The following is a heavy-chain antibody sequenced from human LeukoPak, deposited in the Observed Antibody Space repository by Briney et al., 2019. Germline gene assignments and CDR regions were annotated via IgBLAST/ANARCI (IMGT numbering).Heavy chain of an antibody. CDR3: ARSIEGVVTHYGAVAGIHWFDP. Sequence: KSSETLSLTCTVSGDSVSSSSYYWGWIRQPPGKGLEWIGRIYTSGSTNYNPSLKSRVTMSVDTSKNQFSLKLSSVTAADTAVYYCARSIEGVVTHYGAVAGIHWFDPWGQGTLVTVSS. CDR2: IYTSGST. V-gene: IGHV4-39*07. D-gene: IGHD6-19*01. CDR1: GDSVSSSSYY. J-gene: IGHJ5*02.